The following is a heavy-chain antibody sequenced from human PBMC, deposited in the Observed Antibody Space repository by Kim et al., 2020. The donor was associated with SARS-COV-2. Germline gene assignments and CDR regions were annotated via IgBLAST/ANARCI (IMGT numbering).Heavy chain of an antibody. CDR3: ARDHALFMVRGVIMPDIGGMDV. Sequence: GGSLRLSCAASGFTFSSYGMHWVRQAPGKGLEWVAVIWYDGSNKYYADSVKGRFTISRDNSKNTLYLQMNSLRAEDTAVYYCARDHALFMVRGVIMPDIGGMDVWGQGTTVTVSS. CDR1: GFTFSSYG. CDR2: IWYDGSNK. J-gene: IGHJ6*02. D-gene: IGHD3-10*01. V-gene: IGHV3-33*01.